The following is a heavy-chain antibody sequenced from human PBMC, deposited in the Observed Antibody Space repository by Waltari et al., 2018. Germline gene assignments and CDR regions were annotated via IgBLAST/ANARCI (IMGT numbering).Heavy chain of an antibody. CDR2: INQITGDT. J-gene: IGHJ5*01. V-gene: IGHV4-59*11. D-gene: IGHD2-2*01. Sequence: QVHLQESGPGLVKPSETLSLTCTVSNGSLNNHYWSWIRQPPGKRMEWIGWINQITGDTNYNPSLESRVIISSDISKNQFSLKFTSVTAADTAIYYCAREGSLYSSTGGWIGPWGQGMLVTVSS. CDR3: AREGSLYSSTGGWIGP. CDR1: NGSLNNHY.